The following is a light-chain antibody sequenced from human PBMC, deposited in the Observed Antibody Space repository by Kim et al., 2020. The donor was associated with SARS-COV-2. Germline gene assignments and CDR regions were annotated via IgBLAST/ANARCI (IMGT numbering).Light chain of an antibody. Sequence: QRVSISCTVSRSNIGAGYDVLVYQLLPVTAPNLLVYGNSNRPSGVPDRFSGSKSGTSASLAITELQAEDEADYYCQSYDSSLSGSVFGGGTQLTVL. CDR2: GNS. CDR1: RSNIGAGYD. CDR3: QSYDSSLSGSV. J-gene: IGLJ3*02. V-gene: IGLV1-40*01.